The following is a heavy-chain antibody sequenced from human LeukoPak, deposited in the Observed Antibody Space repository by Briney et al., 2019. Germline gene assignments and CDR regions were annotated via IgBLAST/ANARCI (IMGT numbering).Heavy chain of an antibody. CDR1: GGSISSYY. V-gene: IGHV4-59*01. CDR2: IYYSGST. Sequence: PSETLSLTCTVSGGSISSYYWSWIRQPPGKGLEWIGNIYYSGSTNYNPSLKSRVTISVDTSKNQFSLKLSSVTAADTAVYYCARISRYYYYYYMDVWGKGTTVTVSS. CDR3: ARISRYYYYYYMDV. D-gene: IGHD6-13*01. J-gene: IGHJ6*03.